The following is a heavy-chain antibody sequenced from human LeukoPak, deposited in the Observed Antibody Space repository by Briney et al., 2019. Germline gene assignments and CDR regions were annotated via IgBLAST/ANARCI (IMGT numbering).Heavy chain of an antibody. CDR3: ARHAHYGSGYYYYYMDV. J-gene: IGHJ6*03. D-gene: IGHD3-10*01. CDR2: IYPGDSDT. V-gene: IGHV5-51*01. CDR1: GYSFTNYW. Sequence: GESLEISCQGSGYSFTNYWIGWVRQMPGKGLQWMGIIYPGDSDTRYSPSFQGQVTISADKSISTAYLQWSSLKASDTAMYYCARHAHYGSGYYYYYMDVWGKGTTVTISS.